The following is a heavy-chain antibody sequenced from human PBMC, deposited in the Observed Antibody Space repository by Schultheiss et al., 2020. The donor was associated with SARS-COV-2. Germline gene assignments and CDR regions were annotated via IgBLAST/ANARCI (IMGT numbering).Heavy chain of an antibody. D-gene: IGHD6-25*01. V-gene: IGHV3-30*04. CDR1: GFTFSSYA. Sequence: GGSLRLSCAASGFTFSSYAMHWVRQAPGKGLDWVAVISYDGNTKYYADSVKGRFTISRDNPKNTLYLQMNSLRAEDTAVYYCARGAGSAWFAYWGRGTLVTVSS. J-gene: IGHJ4*02. CDR3: ARGAGSAWFAY. CDR2: ISYDGNTK.